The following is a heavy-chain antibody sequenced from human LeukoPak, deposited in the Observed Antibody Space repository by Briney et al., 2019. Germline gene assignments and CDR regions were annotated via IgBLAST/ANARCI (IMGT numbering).Heavy chain of an antibody. J-gene: IGHJ4*02. CDR3: ARDNMFVVAGTRAYFDY. Sequence: ASVKVSCKASGYTFTSYGISWVRQAPGQGLEWMGRVSAYNGNTNYAQKLQGRVTMTTDTSTSTAYMELRSLRSDDTAVYYCARDNMFVVAGTRAYFDYWGQGTLVTVSS. V-gene: IGHV1-18*01. CDR1: GYTFTSYG. CDR2: VSAYNGNT. D-gene: IGHD6-19*01.